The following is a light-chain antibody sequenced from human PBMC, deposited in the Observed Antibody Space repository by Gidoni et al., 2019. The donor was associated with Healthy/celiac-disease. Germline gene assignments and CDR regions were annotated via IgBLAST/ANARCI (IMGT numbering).Light chain of an antibody. CDR3: SSYTSSSTLEVL. V-gene: IGLV2-14*03. J-gene: IGLJ2*01. CDR2: DVS. CDR1: SSDVGGYNY. Sequence: QSALTQPASVSGSPGQSITISCTGTSSDVGGYNYVSWYQQHPGKAPKLMISDVSNRPSGVSNRFSGSKSGNTASLTISELQAEDEADYYCSSYTSSSTLEVLFGGGTKLTVL.